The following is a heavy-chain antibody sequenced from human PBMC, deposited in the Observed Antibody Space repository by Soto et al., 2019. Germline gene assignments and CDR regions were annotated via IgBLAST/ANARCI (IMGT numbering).Heavy chain of an antibody. V-gene: IGHV1-3*01. CDR3: ARVIRYCSGGSCYPDAFDI. Sequence: QVQLVQSGAEVKKPGASVKVSCKASGYTFTSYAMHWVRQAPGQRLEWMGWINAGNGNTKYSQKCQGRVTITRDTSASTAYMELSSLRSEDTAVYYCARVIRYCSGGSCYPDAFDIWGQGTMVTVSS. D-gene: IGHD2-15*01. CDR1: GYTFTSYA. CDR2: INAGNGNT. J-gene: IGHJ3*02.